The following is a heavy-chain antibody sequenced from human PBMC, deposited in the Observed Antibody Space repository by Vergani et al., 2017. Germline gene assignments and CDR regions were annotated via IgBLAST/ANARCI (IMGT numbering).Heavy chain of an antibody. CDR1: GFTFSSNY. CDR2: IYSGGST. D-gene: IGHD5-18*01. J-gene: IGHJ5*02. CDR3: ARGHSYGYDLSPFRFDP. V-gene: IGHV3-66*01. Sequence: EVQLVESGGGLVQPGGSLRLSCSASGFTFSSNYMSWVRQAPGKGLEWVSVIYSGGSTYYADSVKGRFTISRDNSKNTLYLQMNSLRAEDTAVYYCARGHSYGYDLSPFRFDPWGQGTLVTVSS.